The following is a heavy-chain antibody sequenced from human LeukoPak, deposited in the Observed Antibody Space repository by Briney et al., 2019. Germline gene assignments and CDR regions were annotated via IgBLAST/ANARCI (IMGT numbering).Heavy chain of an antibody. Sequence: GGSLRLSCAASGFTFSSCAMSWVRQAPGKGLEWVSGISDGGGTTNYADAVKGRFTISRDKSKNTLFLQMNSLRAEDTAVYYCAKYYSTSGSSGGRVFDYWGQGTLVTVSS. J-gene: IGHJ4*02. CDR2: ISDGGGTT. V-gene: IGHV3-23*01. CDR3: AKYYSTSGSSGGRVFDY. D-gene: IGHD3-10*01. CDR1: GFTFSSCA.